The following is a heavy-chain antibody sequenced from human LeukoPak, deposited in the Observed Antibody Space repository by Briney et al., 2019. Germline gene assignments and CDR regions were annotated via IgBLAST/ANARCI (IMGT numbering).Heavy chain of an antibody. J-gene: IGHJ3*02. CDR2: ISGDGGST. V-gene: IGHV3-43*02. CDR3: AKEDKYDYVWGRPSRGAFGI. CDR1: GFTFDDYA. Sequence: TGGSLRLSCAASGFTFDDYAMHWVRQAPGKGLEWVSLISGDGGSTYYADSVKGRFTISRDNSKNSLYLQMNSLRTEDTALYYCAKEDKYDYVWGRPSRGAFGIWGQGTMVTVSS. D-gene: IGHD3-16*01.